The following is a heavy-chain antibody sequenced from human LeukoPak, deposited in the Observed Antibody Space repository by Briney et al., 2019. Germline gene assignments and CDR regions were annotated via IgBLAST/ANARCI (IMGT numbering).Heavy chain of an antibody. V-gene: IGHV4-59*08. CDR3: ARSPKIPPYNAFDI. CDR2: IYYSGST. CDR1: GGSISSYY. J-gene: IGHJ3*02. Sequence: PSETLSLTCTVSGGSISSYYWSWIRQPPGKGLGWIGYIYYSGSTNYNPSLKSRVTISVDTSKNQFSLKLSSVTAADTAVYYCARSPKIPPYNAFDIWGQGTMVTVSS. D-gene: IGHD2-2*02.